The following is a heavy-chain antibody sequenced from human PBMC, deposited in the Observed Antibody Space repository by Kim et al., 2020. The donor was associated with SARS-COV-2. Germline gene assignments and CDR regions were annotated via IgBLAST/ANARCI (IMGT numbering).Heavy chain of an antibody. V-gene: IGHV1-18*01. D-gene: IGHD6-19*01. CDR1: GYTFSTYG. J-gene: IGHJ2*01. CDR2: ISAYNGNI. Sequence: ASVKVSCKASGYTFSTYGISWVRQAPGEGLEWMGWISAYNGNINYAQKLQGRVTMTTDTSTSTVYMELRSLRSDDTAVYYCARGGSGWYGQFWWYFDLWGRGTLVTVSS. CDR3: ARGGSGWYGQFWWYFDL.